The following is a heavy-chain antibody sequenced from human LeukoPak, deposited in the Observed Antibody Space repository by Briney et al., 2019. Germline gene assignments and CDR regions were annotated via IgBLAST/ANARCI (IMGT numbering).Heavy chain of an antibody. J-gene: IGHJ5*02. Sequence: ASVKVSCKASGYTFTGYYMHWVRQAAGPGLEWMGWIHPNSGDTDYAQKFQGRVTMTRDTSIDTVYMELSSLRSEDTAVYYCTRGPRNDPWGQGTLVTVSS. CDR2: IHPNSGDT. CDR1: GYTFTGYY. V-gene: IGHV1-2*02. D-gene: IGHD1-14*01. CDR3: TRGPRNDP.